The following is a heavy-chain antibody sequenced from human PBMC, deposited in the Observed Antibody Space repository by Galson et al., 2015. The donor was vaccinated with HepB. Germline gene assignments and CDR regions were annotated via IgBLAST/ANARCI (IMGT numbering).Heavy chain of an antibody. V-gene: IGHV1-18*01. CDR2: ISAYNGNT. CDR3: ARDDGGGSSWYYGAYFDY. CDR1: GYTFTSYA. Sequence: SVKVSCKASGYTFTSYAMHWVRQAPGQGLEWMGWISAYNGNTNYAQKLQGRVTMTTDTSTSTAYMELRSLRSDDTAVYYCARDDGGGSSWYYGAYFDYWGQGTLVTVSS. J-gene: IGHJ4*02. D-gene: IGHD6-13*01.